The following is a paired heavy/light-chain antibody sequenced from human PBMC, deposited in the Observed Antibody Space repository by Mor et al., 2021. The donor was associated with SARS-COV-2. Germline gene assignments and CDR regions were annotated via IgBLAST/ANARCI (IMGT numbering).Light chain of an antibody. CDR2: ENN. CDR3: QSYDSFNPVWV. J-gene: IGLJ3*02. V-gene: IGLV6-57*03. Sequence: NFMLTQPHSVSESPGKTITISCTRSSGGIASNYVQWYQQRPGSAPTSVIYENNQRPSGVPDRFSGSIDTSSNSASLTISGLKTEDEADYYCQSYDSFNPVWVFGGGTKLTVL. CDR1: SGGIASNY.
Heavy chain of an antibody. V-gene: IGHV3-7*03. D-gene: IGHD3-9*01. Sequence: EVQLVDSGGGLVQPGGSLRLSCVASGFNFNNYCMSWVRQAPGKGLEWVANIKKDGSEKYYLDSVKGRFTISRDNAKKSLYLHMNSLRAEDTAVYYCTRDRAPIFMALTGYDYWGQGTLVTVSS. CDR2: IKKDGSEK. CDR3: TRDRAPIFMALTGYDY. J-gene: IGHJ4*02. CDR1: GFNFNNYC.